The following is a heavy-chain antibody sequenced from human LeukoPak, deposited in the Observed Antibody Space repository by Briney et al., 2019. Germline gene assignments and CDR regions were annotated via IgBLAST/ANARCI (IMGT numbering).Heavy chain of an antibody. J-gene: IGHJ4*02. CDR2: ISRRADST. D-gene: IGHD3-3*01. Sequence: GGSLRLSCATSGFNFTRYAVSWVRQAPGKGLEWVAAISRRADSTYYADSVKGRLTISRDNAKSSLFLQMNSLRAEDTAVYYCAKASFYYDFWSGPFASWGQGSLVVVSS. CDR3: AKASFYYDFWSGPFAS. CDR1: GFNFTRYA. V-gene: IGHV3-23*01.